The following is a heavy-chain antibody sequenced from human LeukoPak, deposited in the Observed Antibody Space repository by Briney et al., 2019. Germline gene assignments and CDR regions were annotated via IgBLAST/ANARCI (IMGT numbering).Heavy chain of an antibody. Sequence: GGSLRLSCAASGFTFSSYAMSWVRQAPGKGLEWVSAISGSGGSTYYADSVKGRFTISRDNAKNTVYLQMNSLRVEDTAVYFCAKDPSESYNYGYFDYWGQGTLVTVYS. J-gene: IGHJ4*02. CDR2: ISGSGGST. CDR1: GFTFSSYA. V-gene: IGHV3-23*01. D-gene: IGHD3-10*01. CDR3: AKDPSESYNYGYFDY.